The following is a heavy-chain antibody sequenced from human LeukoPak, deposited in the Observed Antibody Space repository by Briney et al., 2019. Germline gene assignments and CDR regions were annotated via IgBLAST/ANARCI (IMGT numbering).Heavy chain of an antibody. V-gene: IGHV3-21*01. CDR2: ISSSSSYI. CDR1: GFTFSSYS. J-gene: IGHJ6*03. Sequence: PGGSLRLSCAASGFTFSSYSMNWVRQAPGKGLEWVSSISSSSSYIYYADSVRGRFTISRDNSKNTLYLQMNSLRAEDTAVYYCARGGTSSHDYYYYYMDVWGKGTTVTVSS. CDR3: ARGGTSSHDYYYYYMDV. D-gene: IGHD2-2*01.